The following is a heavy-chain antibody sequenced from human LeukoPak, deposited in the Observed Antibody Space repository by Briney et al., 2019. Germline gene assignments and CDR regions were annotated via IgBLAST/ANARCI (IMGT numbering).Heavy chain of an antibody. J-gene: IGHJ4*02. V-gene: IGHV3-9*01. CDR3: AKDASGYDWAYFDY. D-gene: IGHD5-12*01. Sequence: PGGSLRLSCAASGFTFDDYAMHWVRQAPGKGLEWVSGISWNSGSIGYADSVKGRFTISRDNAKNSLYLQMNSLRAEDTALYYCAKDASGYDWAYFDYWGRGTLVTVSS. CDR1: GFTFDDYA. CDR2: ISWNSGSI.